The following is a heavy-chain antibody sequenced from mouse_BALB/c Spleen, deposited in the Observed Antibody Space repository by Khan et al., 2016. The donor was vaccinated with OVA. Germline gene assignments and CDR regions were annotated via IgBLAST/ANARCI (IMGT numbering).Heavy chain of an antibody. CDR2: INPSNGYT. Sequence: QVQLQQPGAELARPGASVKMSCKVPGYTSTSYTIHWIKKRPGQGLEWIGYINPSNGYTTYNQKSKDKATLITDKPSTTAYVQLSSMASDDAAVYNCGRDGAYHRNDGWFAYWGQGTLVTVSA. CDR1: GYTSTSYT. V-gene: IGHV1-4*01. D-gene: IGHD2-14*01. J-gene: IGHJ3*01. CDR3: GRDGAYHRNDGWFAY.